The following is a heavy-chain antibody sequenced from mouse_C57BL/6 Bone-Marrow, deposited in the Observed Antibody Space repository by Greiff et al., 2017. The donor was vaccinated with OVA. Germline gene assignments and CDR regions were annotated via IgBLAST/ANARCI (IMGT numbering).Heavy chain of an antibody. D-gene: IGHD4-1*01. CDR3: ACLGRRFAY. CDR2: IDPEDGET. V-gene: IGHV14-2*01. CDR1: GFNIKDYY. Sequence: VQLQQSGAELVKPGASVKLSCTASGFNIKDYYMHWVKQRTEQGLEWIGRIDPEDGETKYAPKLQGKATITAATYYNTAYLQLSSLTSEVTAVYYCACLGRRFAYWGQGTLVTVSA. J-gene: IGHJ3*01.